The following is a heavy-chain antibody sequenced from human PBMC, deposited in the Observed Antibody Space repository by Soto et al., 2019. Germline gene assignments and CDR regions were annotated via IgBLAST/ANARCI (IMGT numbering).Heavy chain of an antibody. CDR1: GYTLTELS. CDR3: ATDSWEVAGSFGF. Sequence: ASVKVSCKVSGYTLTELSMHWVRQAGGKGLEWMGGFDPEDGETIYAQKFQGRVTMTEDTSTDTAYMELSSLRCEDTAVYYCATDSWEVAGSFGFWRKGTLVTVSS. CDR2: FDPEDGET. J-gene: IGHJ1*01. D-gene: IGHD6-19*01. V-gene: IGHV1-24*01.